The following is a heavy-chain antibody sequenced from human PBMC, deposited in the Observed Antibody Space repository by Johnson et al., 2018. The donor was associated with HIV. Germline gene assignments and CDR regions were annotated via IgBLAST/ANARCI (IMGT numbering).Heavy chain of an antibody. V-gene: IGHV3-66*01. CDR3: ARDRPSGWPDAFDI. CDR1: GFTVSSNY. Sequence: VQLVESGGGLVQPGGSLRLSCAASGFTVSSNYMTWVRHAPGKGLEWVSVISSGDRTYYADSVKGRFTISRDNSKNTLYLQMNSLRAEDTAVYYCARDRPSGWPDAFDIWGQGTMVTVSS. D-gene: IGHD6-19*01. J-gene: IGHJ3*02. CDR2: ISSGDRT.